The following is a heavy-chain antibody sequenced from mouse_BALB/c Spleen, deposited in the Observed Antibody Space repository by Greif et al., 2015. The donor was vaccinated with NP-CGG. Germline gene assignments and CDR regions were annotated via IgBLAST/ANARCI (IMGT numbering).Heavy chain of an antibody. Sequence: VQLQESGAELVRPGSSVKISCKASGYAFSSYWMNWVKQRPGQGLEWIGQIYPGDGDTNYNGKFKGKATLTADKSSSTAYMQLSSLTSEDSAVYFCARSPHYYGSSNYAMDYWGQGTSVTVSS. V-gene: IGHV1-80*01. CDR1: GYAFSSYW. CDR3: ARSPHYYGSSNYAMDY. D-gene: IGHD1-1*01. J-gene: IGHJ4*01. CDR2: IYPGDGDT.